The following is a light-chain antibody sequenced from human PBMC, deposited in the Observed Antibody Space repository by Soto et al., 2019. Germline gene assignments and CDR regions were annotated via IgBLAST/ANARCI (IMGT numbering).Light chain of an antibody. Sequence: ENVLTQFPVTLSLSPGERATLSCRASQNAHTSLAWYRQKPGQAPRLLIYDAFKRAAGIPARFSGSGSGTDVTLTISSLEPEDSVISYCQDRSNWHLFTFGGGTKVEIK. V-gene: IGKV3-11*01. CDR1: QNAHTS. CDR3: QDRSNWHLFT. J-gene: IGKJ4*01. CDR2: DAF.